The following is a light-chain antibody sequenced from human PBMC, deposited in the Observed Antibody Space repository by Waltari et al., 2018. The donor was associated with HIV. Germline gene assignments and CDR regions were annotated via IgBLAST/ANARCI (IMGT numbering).Light chain of an antibody. CDR2: DAS. J-gene: IGKJ4*01. V-gene: IGKV1-33*01. CDR1: QDIRHY. Sequence: DIQMTQSPSSLSASVGDKVTITCQASQDIRHYLNWYQKKPGKAPNLLIYDASKLHTGVPSRFSGSGSGTHLTFTITSLQPEDIGTYCCQQFADLPLTFGGGTQVEI. CDR3: QQFADLPLT.